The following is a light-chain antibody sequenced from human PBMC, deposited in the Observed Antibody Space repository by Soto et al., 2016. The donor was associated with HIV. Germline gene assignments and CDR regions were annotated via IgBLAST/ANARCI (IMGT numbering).Light chain of an antibody. CDR3: QAWDTSTVV. J-gene: IGLJ2*01. Sequence: SYELTQPPSVSVSPGQTASVTCSGDELGDKYACWYQQKPGQSPVLVIYQDTKRPSGIPERFSGSNSGNTATLTISGTQAMDEADYYCQAWDTSTVVFSGGTKLTV. V-gene: IGLV3-1*01. CDR1: ELGDKY. CDR2: QDT.